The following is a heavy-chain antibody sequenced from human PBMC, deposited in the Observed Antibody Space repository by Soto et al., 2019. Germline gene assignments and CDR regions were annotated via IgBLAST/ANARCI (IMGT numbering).Heavy chain of an antibody. J-gene: IGHJ4*02. CDR1: GYSISSSNW. D-gene: IGHD1-26*01. CDR3: ARREIQGPIDY. CDR2: IYYSGTT. Sequence: SETLSLTCAVSGYSISSSNWWGWIRQPPGKGLEWIGYIYYSGTTYYNPSLKSRVTMSVDTSKNQFSLKLTSVTAVDTAVYYCARREIQGPIDYWGQATLVTVSS. V-gene: IGHV4-28*01.